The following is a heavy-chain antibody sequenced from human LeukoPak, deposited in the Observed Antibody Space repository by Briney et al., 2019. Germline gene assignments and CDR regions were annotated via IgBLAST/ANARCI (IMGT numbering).Heavy chain of an antibody. V-gene: IGHV1-69*05. CDR1: GGTFSIYA. CDR3: ARGSYYYGSGWAAFDI. D-gene: IGHD3-10*01. CDR2: IIPIFGTA. J-gene: IGHJ3*02. Sequence: GASVKVSCKASGGTFSIYAISWVRQAPGQGLEWMGGIIPIFGTANYAQKFQGRVTITTDESTSTAYMELSSLRSEDTAVYYCARGSYYYGSGWAAFDIWGQGTMVTVSS.